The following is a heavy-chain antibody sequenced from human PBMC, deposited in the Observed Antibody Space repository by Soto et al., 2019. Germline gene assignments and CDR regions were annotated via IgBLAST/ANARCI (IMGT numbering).Heavy chain of an antibody. CDR2: ISGSDDST. J-gene: IGHJ6*03. Sequence: EVQLLESGGGLVQPGGSLRLSCAASEFTFADYAMTWVRQAPGKGLAWVSAISGSDDSTYYADCVKGRFTISRDNSKNTLFLQMNSLRVEDTAVYYCAKVIVVVPAVNNYYMDGWGKGTTVTVSS. CDR1: EFTFADYA. CDR3: AKVIVVVPAVNNYYMDG. V-gene: IGHV3-23*01. D-gene: IGHD2-2*01.